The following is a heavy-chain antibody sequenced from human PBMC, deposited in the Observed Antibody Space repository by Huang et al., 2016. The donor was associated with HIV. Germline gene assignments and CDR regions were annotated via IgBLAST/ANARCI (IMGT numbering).Heavy chain of an antibody. V-gene: IGHV3-7*01. CDR1: TFTFGAYW. Sequence: VESGGRSVQPGGSLRLSCVGSTFTFGAYWMSGVSQPPGKGLEWVANIKQDETEKYYVDSVKGRFNISRDNAKKVLFLEMDALRVEDTAIYFCATKTAGMDIWGQGTTVIVSS. CDR3: ATKTAGMDI. J-gene: IGHJ6*02. CDR2: IKQDETEK.